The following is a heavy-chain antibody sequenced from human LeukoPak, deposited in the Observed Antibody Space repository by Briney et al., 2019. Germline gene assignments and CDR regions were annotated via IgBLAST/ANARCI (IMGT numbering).Heavy chain of an antibody. Sequence: GGSLRLSCTASGFTLSSYWMRWVRQAPGKGLEWVANIKEDGSEKYYVDSVKGRFTISRDNPKNSLSLQMNSLRVEDTAVFYCAKERWGSSGHFDLWGQGTLVTVSS. J-gene: IGHJ4*02. CDR3: AKERWGSSGHFDL. V-gene: IGHV3-7*01. D-gene: IGHD6-19*01. CDR1: GFTLSSYW. CDR2: IKEDGSEK.